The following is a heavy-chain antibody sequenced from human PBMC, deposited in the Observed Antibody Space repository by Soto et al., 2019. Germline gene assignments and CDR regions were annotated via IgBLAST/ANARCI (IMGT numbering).Heavy chain of an antibody. CDR2: IYHSGGA. J-gene: IGHJ5*02. V-gene: IGHV4-38-2*01. D-gene: IGHD3-10*01. CDR3: ARGHMVRGVIVLGSLYNWFAP. Sequence: PAETLSLTCAVSGYSISSGYYWGGRRQPPGKVLEWVGSIYHSGGAYYNPSVKSRVTISRDKAKNQLSLKLNTVTAEDTAVYYWARGHMVRGVIVLGSLYNWFAPWGQGTLVTVSS. CDR1: GYSISSGYY.